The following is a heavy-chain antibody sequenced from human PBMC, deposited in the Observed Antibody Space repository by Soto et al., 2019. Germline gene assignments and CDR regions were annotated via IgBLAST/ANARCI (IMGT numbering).Heavy chain of an antibody. CDR2: ISYDGSNK. D-gene: IGHD3-3*01. J-gene: IGHJ4*02. CDR1: GFTFSDYA. CDR3: ASNSEYYDFWSGLLY. Sequence: PGGSLRLSCAASGFTFSDYAMHWVRQAPGKGLEWVAVISYDGSNKYYADSVKGRFTISRDNSKNTLYLQMNSLRAEDTAVYYCASNSEYYDFWSGLLYWGQGT. V-gene: IGHV3-30*03.